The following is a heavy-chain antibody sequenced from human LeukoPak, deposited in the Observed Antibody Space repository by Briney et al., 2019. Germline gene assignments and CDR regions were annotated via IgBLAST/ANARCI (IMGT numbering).Heavy chain of an antibody. CDR2: IYYSGST. Sequence: SETLSLTCTVSGGSISSYYWSWIRQPPGKGLEWIGYIYYSGSTNYNPSLKSRVTISVDTSKNQFSLKLSSVTAADTAVYYCARALGPTYCGGDCPLWFDPWGQGTLVTVFS. D-gene: IGHD2-21*02. J-gene: IGHJ5*02. CDR1: GGSISSYY. V-gene: IGHV4-59*01. CDR3: ARALGPTYCGGDCPLWFDP.